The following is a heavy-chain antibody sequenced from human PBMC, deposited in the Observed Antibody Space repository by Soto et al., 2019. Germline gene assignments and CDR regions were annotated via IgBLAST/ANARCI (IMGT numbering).Heavy chain of an antibody. V-gene: IGHV2-5*02. Sequence: QITLKESGPTLGNPTQPLTLTCTFSGFSLSTSGVSVGWIRQPPGKALEWLVVIYWDDDKRYRPSLKSRLTITKDTSKNPVVLPMTNMDPEDTATYYCARRFSLWGGRGYSSYWGQGTLVTVSS. CDR2: IYWDDDK. CDR1: GFSLSTSGVS. CDR3: ARRFSLWGGRGYSSY. D-gene: IGHD5-18*01. J-gene: IGHJ4*02.